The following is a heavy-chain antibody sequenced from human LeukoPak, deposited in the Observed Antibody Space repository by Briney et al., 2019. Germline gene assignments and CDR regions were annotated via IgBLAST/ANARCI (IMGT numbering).Heavy chain of an antibody. CDR1: GFTFSNFT. CDR3: ARAIAVAAPFDY. Sequence: GGSLRLSCAASGFTFSNFTMNWVRQAPGKGLEWVSCIKSSRSYIYYADSVKGRFTISRDNAKNSLYLHMNSLRAEDTAVYYCARAIAVAAPFDYWGQGTLVTVSS. D-gene: IGHD6-19*01. CDR2: IKSSRSYI. J-gene: IGHJ4*02. V-gene: IGHV3-21*01.